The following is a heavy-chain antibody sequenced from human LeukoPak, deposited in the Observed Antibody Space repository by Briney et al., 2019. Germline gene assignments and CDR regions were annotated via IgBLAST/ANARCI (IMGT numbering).Heavy chain of an antibody. Sequence: PGGSLRLSCAASGFTFSSYAMSWVRQAPGKGLEWVSAISGSGGSTYYADSVKGRFTISRDNSKNTLYLQMNSLRAEDTAVYYCAKAGGYDYVWGSYPFRGLGIVFDYWGQGTLVTVSS. J-gene: IGHJ4*02. V-gene: IGHV3-23*01. CDR3: AKAGGYDYVWGSYPFRGLGIVFDY. CDR1: GFTFSSYA. CDR2: ISGSGGST. D-gene: IGHD3-16*01.